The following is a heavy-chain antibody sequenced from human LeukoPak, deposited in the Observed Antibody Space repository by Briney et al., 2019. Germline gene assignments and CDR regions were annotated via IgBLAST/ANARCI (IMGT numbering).Heavy chain of an antibody. CDR2: ISNNGGYT. V-gene: IGHV3-23*01. D-gene: IGHD6-19*01. CDR1: GFTFSSSA. Sequence: GGSLRLSCAASGFTFSSSAMSWVRQAPGKGLEWVSAISNNGGYTYYADSVQGRFTISRDNSKSTLCLQMNSLRAEDTAVYYCARVHIAVAGTWFDPWGQGTLVTVSS. CDR3: ARVHIAVAGTWFDP. J-gene: IGHJ5*02.